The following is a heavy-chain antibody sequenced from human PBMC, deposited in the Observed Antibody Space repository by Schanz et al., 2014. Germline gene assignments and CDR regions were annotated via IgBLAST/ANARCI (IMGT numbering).Heavy chain of an antibody. D-gene: IGHD4-17*01. CDR2: INPNSGTT. CDR1: GYTFTGYY. J-gene: IGHJ4*02. CDR3: ARGYGDSPTDV. Sequence: QVQLVQSGAEMKKPGASVKVSCKASGYTFTGYYMHWVRQAPGQGLEWMGWINPNSGTTNYAQKFQGWVTMTRDTSISTAYMELSRLKSDDTAVYYCARGYGDSPTDVWGQGTLGTVSS. V-gene: IGHV1-2*04.